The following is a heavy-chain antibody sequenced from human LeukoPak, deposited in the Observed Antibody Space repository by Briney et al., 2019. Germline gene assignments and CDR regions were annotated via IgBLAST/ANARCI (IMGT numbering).Heavy chain of an antibody. J-gene: IGHJ4*02. D-gene: IGHD5-18*01. V-gene: IGHV1-18*01. CDR3: ARTGYSYGHLDY. CDR1: GYTFTSYG. CDR2: ISVYNGNT. Sequence: GGSVKVSCKASGYTFTSYGISWVRQAPGQGLEWMGWISVYNGNTNYAQNLQGRVTMTTDTSTSTAYMELRSLRSDDTAVYFCARTGYSYGHLDYWGQGTLVTVSS.